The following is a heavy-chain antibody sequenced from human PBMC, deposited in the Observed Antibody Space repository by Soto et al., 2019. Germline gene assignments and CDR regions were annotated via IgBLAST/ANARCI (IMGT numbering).Heavy chain of an antibody. CDR1: GFIFSTYW. CDR2: IKQDGSET. D-gene: IGHD2-21*01. J-gene: IGHJ4*02. CDR3: LTDRPPLGGAYYFDFDS. Sequence: GGSLRLSXAASGFIFSTYWMSWVRQAPGKGLEWVANIKQDGSETYYVDSVKGRFTISRDNTKNSLYLQMSSLRAEDTAMYYCLTDRPPLGGAYYFDFDSWGQGTRVTVSS. V-gene: IGHV3-7*03.